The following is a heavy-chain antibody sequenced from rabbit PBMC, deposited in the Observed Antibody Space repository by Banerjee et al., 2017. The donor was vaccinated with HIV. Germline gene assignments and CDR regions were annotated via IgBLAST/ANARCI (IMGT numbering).Heavy chain of an antibody. CDR1: GFTLSSYL. CDR3: ARAPSVGYAVDTFNL. Sequence: QEQLVESGGGLVQPEGSLTLTCTASGFTLSSYLICWVRQAPGKGLEWIGCIYTDAGSTYYASWAKGRFTISKTSSTTVTLQMTSLTAADTATYFCARAPSVGYAVDTFNLWGQGTLVTVS. CDR2: IYTDAGST. D-gene: IGHD3-3*01. J-gene: IGHJ4*01. V-gene: IGHV1S45*01.